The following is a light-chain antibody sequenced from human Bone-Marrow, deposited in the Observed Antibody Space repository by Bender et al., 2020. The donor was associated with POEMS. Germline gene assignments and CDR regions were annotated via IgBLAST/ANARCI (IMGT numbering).Light chain of an antibody. V-gene: IGLV2-8*01. J-gene: IGLJ1*01. CDR1: SSDVGAYNL. CDR2: EVS. CDR3: SSYAGSHTFYYV. Sequence: QSALTQPASVSGSPGQSITISCTGASSDVGAYNLVSWYQQHPGKAPKLLIYEVSKRPSGVPDRFSASKSGNTASLTVSGLQAEDEADYFCSSYAGSHTFYYVFGTGTKVTVL.